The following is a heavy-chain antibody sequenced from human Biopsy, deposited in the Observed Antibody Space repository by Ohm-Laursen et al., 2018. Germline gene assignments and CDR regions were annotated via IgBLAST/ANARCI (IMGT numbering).Heavy chain of an antibody. V-gene: IGHV4-34*01. CDR3: VRGVDYYDPYHYYALDV. J-gene: IGHJ6*02. D-gene: IGHD3-22*01. CDR1: GESFNGYY. Sequence: TLSLTCTVYGESFNGYYWSWIRQTPGKGLEWIGEINHSGRTNYNPSLKSRVTISVDTSKNQFSLKVRSATAADTAVYYCVRGVDYYDPYHYYALDVWGQGTTVTVSS. CDR2: INHSGRT.